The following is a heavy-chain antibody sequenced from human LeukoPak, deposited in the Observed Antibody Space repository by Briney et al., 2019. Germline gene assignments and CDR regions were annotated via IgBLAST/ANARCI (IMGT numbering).Heavy chain of an antibody. CDR1: GYTFTSYG. CDR2: ISAYNGNT. D-gene: IGHD3-22*01. CDR3: ARDYYYDSSGYSTDFDY. J-gene: IGHJ4*02. V-gene: IGHV1-18*01. Sequence: ASVKVSCKASGYTFTSYGISWVRQAPGQGLEWMGWISAYNGNTNYAQKLQGRVTMTTDTSTSTAYMELRSLRPDDTAVYYCARDYYYDSSGYSTDFDYWGQGTLVTVSS.